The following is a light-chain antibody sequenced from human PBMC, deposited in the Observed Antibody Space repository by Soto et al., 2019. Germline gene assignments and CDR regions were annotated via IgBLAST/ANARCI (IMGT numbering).Light chain of an antibody. J-gene: IGKJ1*01. Sequence: DILITQSPSSLSAAVGQRVNITCRASQGIGTDLGWYRQKPGRAPERLIYSTSSLQSGVPSRFSGSGSATEFSLTITSLQTEDFATYYCLQHYSYPRAFGQGTKV. CDR1: QGIGTD. V-gene: IGKV1-17*01. CDR3: LQHYSYPRA. CDR2: STS.